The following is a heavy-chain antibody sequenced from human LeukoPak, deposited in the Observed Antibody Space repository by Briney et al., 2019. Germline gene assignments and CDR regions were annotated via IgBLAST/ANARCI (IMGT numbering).Heavy chain of an antibody. CDR2: IYTRWST. CDR1: GGSIISYY. V-gene: IGHV4-4*07. D-gene: IGHD3-22*01. CDR3: ARDSYYDSNYFDY. Sequence: SETLSLTCTVSGGSIISYYWSWIRQPAGKGLEWIGRIYTRWSTNYNPSLKSRVTISVDTSKNQFSLKLTSVTAADTAVYYCARDSYYDSNYFDYWGQGTLVTVSS. J-gene: IGHJ4*02.